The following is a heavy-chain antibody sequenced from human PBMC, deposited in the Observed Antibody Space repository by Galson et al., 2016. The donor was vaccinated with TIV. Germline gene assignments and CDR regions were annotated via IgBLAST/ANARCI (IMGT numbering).Heavy chain of an antibody. Sequence: SLRLSCATSGFTLPNYGMTWVRQAPGKGLEWVAVIWYDGTNTHYADSVKGRFTISKDNSENTLNLQMNTLRAEDTAVYYCARTGANTLYSGGYGDGDGFDFWGQGTMVTVSS. CDR1: GFTLPNYG. D-gene: IGHD1-26*01. J-gene: IGHJ3*01. CDR2: IWYDGTNT. V-gene: IGHV3-33*01. CDR3: ARTGANTLYSGGYGDGDGFDF.